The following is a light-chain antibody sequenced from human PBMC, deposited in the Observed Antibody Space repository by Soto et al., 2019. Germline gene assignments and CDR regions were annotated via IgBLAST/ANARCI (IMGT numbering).Light chain of an antibody. J-gene: IGKJ1*01. CDR1: QSIGTY. CDR2: DAS. CDR3: HQYNSYFQT. V-gene: IGKV1-5*01. Sequence: EIQMTQSPFSLSASLRDRVTITCRAGQSIGTYLNWYQQKPGKAPKLLIYDASSLESGVPSRFSGSAAGTDFTLSISSLQPDDFATYYCHQYNSYFQTFGQGTKVDI.